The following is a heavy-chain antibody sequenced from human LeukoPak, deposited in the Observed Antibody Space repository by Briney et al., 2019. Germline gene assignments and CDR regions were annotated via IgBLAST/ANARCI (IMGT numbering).Heavy chain of an antibody. D-gene: IGHD6-13*01. J-gene: IGHJ4*02. CDR2: IYPGNSHT. CDR3: AKFHATWYGDT. CDR1: GYNFAIYW. V-gene: IGHV5-51*01. Sequence: GESLKISCQGSGYNFAIYWIVWVRQMPGKGLEWMGIIYPGNSHTRYSPSFQGQVTISADTSISTAYLHWSSLQSSDTAMYYRAKFHATWYGDTWGQGTLVTVSS.